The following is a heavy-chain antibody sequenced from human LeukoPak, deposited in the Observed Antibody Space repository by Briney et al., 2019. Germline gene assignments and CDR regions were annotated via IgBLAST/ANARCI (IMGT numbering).Heavy chain of an antibody. J-gene: IGHJ6*02. CDR1: GFTFSSYA. V-gene: IGHV3-30*04. CDR3: ARGTVTYKPAYYYGMDV. Sequence: PGGSLRLSCAASGFTFSSYAMHWVRQAPGKGLEWVAVISYDGSNKYYADSVKGQFTISRDNSKNTLYLQMNSLRAEDTAVYYCARGTVTYKPAYYYGMDVWGQGTTVTVSS. CDR2: ISYDGSNK. D-gene: IGHD4-17*01.